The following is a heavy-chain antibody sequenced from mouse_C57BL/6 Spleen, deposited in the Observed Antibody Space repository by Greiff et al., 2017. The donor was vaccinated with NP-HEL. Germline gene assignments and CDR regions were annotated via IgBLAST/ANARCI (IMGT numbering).Heavy chain of an antibody. CDR2: IDPSDSYT. Sequence: QVQLQQPGAELVKPGASVKLSCKASGYTFTSYWMQWVKQRPGQGLEWIGEIDPSDSYTNYNQKFKGKATLTVDTSSSTAYMQLSSLTSEDSAVYYCARWRSTMVTTGDFDYWGQGTTLTVSS. CDR1: GYTFTSYW. V-gene: IGHV1-50*01. CDR3: ARWRSTMVTTGDFDY. J-gene: IGHJ2*01. D-gene: IGHD2-2*01.